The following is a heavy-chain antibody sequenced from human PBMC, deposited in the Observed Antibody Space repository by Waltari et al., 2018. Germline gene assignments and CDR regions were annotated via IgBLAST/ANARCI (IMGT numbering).Heavy chain of an antibody. CDR3: ARLPTVTQDYYYYGMDV. D-gene: IGHD4-17*01. J-gene: IGHJ6*02. V-gene: IGHV4-4*02. CDR1: GGSISSSNW. Sequence: QVQLQESGPGLVKPSGTLSLTCAVSGGSISSSNWWSWVRQPPGKGLDWIGEIYHSGSTNYNPSLKSRVTISVDKSKNQFSLKLSSVTAADTAVYYCARLPTVTQDYYYYGMDVWGQGTTVTVSS. CDR2: IYHSGST.